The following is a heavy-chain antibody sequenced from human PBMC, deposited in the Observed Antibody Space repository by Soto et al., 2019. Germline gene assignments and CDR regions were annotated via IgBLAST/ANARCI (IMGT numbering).Heavy chain of an antibody. V-gene: IGHV1-69*12. D-gene: IGHD3-16*02. CDR2: IIPIFGTA. Sequence: QVQLVQSGAEVKKPGSSVKVSCKASGGTFSSYAISWVRQAPGQGLEWMGGIIPIFGTANYAQKFQGRVTITADESPSTAYMELSSLRSEDTAVYYCARIGLPWGSYRFWWFDPWGQGTLVTVSS. CDR1: GGTFSSYA. CDR3: ARIGLPWGSYRFWWFDP. J-gene: IGHJ5*02.